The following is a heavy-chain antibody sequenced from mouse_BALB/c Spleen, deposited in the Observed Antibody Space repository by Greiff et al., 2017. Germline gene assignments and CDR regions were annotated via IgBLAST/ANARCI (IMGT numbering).Heavy chain of an antibody. CDR3: VRQYGNYYYAMDY. Sequence: EVQLVESGGGLVQPKGSLKLSCAASGFTFNTYAMNWVRQAPGKGLEWVARIRSKSNNYATYYADSVKDRFTISRDDSQSMLYLQMNNLKTEDTAMYYCVRQYGNYYYAMDYWGQGTSVTVSS. J-gene: IGHJ4*01. CDR1: GFTFNTYA. V-gene: IGHV10-1*02. D-gene: IGHD2-10*02. CDR2: IRSKSNNYAT.